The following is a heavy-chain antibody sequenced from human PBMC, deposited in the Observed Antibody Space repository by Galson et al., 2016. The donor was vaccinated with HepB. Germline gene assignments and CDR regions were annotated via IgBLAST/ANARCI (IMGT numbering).Heavy chain of an antibody. Sequence: ETLSLTCTVSGGSISSNSYYWGWIRQPPGKGLEWIGSIYYSGSTYYNPSLKSRVTISVDTSKKQFSLKLSSVTAADTAVYYCARRAGAAIGVDAFDIWGQGTMVTVSS. D-gene: IGHD6-13*01. V-gene: IGHV4-39*01. J-gene: IGHJ3*02. CDR1: GGSISSNSYY. CDR3: ARRAGAAIGVDAFDI. CDR2: IYYSGST.